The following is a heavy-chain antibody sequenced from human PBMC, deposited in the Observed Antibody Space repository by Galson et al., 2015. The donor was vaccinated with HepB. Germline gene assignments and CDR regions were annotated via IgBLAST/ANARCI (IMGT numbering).Heavy chain of an antibody. J-gene: IGHJ4*02. CDR3: VKNLYYDSSGYYDY. CDR1: GFTFSSYA. D-gene: IGHD3-22*01. V-gene: IGHV3-64D*06. Sequence: SLRLSCAASGFTFSSYAMHWVRQAPGKGLEYVSAISSNGGSTYYADSVKGRFTISRDNSKNTLYLQMSSLRAEDTAVYYCVKNLYYDSSGYYDYWGQGTLVTVSS. CDR2: ISSNGGST.